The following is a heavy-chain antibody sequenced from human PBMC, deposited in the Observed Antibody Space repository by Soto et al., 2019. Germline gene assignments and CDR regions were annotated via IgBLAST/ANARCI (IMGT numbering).Heavy chain of an antibody. V-gene: IGHV4-59*08. CDR1: GISITSSY. CDR3: ARGRHWFGP. CDR2: ISDRGDI. J-gene: IGHJ5*02. Sequence: SETLSLTCTVSGISITSSYWNWFRQSPGKGLEWIGQISDRGDINYNPPLESRVAISTDTSKNQVSLTLTAVNAADTAVYFCARGRHWFGPWGQGTLVTVSS.